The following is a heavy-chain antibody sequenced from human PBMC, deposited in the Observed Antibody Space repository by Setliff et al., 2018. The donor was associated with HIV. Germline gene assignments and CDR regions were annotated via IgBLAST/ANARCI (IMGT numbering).Heavy chain of an antibody. CDR3: ARGVPPDLYYDSSHGYDAFDI. CDR1: GGSFGGYY. Sequence: ASETLSLTCAVYGGSFGGYYWSWIRQPPGKGLEWIGEINHSGSTNYNPSLKSRVTISVDTSKNQFSLKLSSVTAADTAVYYCARGVPPDLYYDSSHGYDAFDIWGQGTMVTVSS. J-gene: IGHJ3*02. D-gene: IGHD3-22*01. CDR2: INHSGST. V-gene: IGHV4-34*01.